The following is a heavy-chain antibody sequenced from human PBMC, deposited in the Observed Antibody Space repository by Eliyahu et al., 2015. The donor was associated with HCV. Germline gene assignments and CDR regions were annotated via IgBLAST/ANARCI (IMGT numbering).Heavy chain of an antibody. Sequence: QVQLVQSGAEVKKPGASVRVSCKASGYXFNTHYMHWVRQAPGQGLEGMGGNHPCGGTISYAQKFRGRVTMTRDTSTSTVYMELRSLSSEDTAVYYCAREQSDELRGGGYQNYGMDVWGQGTTVTVSS. V-gene: IGHV1-46*02. CDR2: NHPCGGTI. J-gene: IGHJ6*02. CDR3: AREQSDELRGGGYQNYGMDV. D-gene: IGHD1-7*01. CDR1: GYXFNTHY.